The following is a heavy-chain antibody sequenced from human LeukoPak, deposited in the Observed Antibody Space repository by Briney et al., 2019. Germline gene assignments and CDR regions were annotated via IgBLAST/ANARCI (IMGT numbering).Heavy chain of an antibody. Sequence: SETLSLTCTVSGDSIGSSNYYWGWIRQPPGKGLEWIGSIHYSGSTYYNPSLKSRVTISVEPSKNHFSLKLRSVTAADTAVYYCARQTSGASHSGSPPNAFDIWGQGTMVIVSS. D-gene: IGHD1-26*01. CDR3: ARQTSGASHSGSPPNAFDI. J-gene: IGHJ3*02. CDR2: IHYSGST. CDR1: GDSIGSSNYY. V-gene: IGHV4-39*01.